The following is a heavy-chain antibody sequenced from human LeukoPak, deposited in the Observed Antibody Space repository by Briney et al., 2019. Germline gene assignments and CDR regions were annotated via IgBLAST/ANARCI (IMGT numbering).Heavy chain of an antibody. CDR3: ARTIVVVTAMENEYYFDY. D-gene: IGHD2-21*02. J-gene: IGHJ4*02. V-gene: IGHV1-69*05. Sequence: ASVKVSCKASGYTFTNYDINWVRQAPGQGLEWMGRIIPIFGTANYAQKFQGRVTITTDESTSTAYMELSSLRSEDTAVYYCARTIVVVTAMENEYYFDYWGQGTLVTVSS. CDR2: IIPIFGTA. CDR1: GYTFTNYD.